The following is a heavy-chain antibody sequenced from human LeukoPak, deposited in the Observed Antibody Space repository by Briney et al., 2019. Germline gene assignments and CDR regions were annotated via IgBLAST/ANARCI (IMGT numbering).Heavy chain of an antibody. CDR2: IKQDGSEK. J-gene: IGHJ4*02. D-gene: IGHD2-8*01. CDR1: IFTFSNYW. CDR3: ARVQRLEWNY. V-gene: IGHV3-7*01. Sequence: GGSLRLSCAASIFTFSNYWMSWVRQAPGKGLEWVANIKQDGSEKYYVDSVKGRFTISRDNAKNSLYLQMNSLRAEDTAVYYCARVQRLEWNYWGQGTLVTVSS.